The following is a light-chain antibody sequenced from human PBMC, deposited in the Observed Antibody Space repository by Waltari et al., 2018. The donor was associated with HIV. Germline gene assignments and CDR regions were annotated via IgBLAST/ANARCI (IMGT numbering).Light chain of an antibody. CDR3: CSYAGSSTLV. J-gene: IGLJ2*01. CDR2: EVS. V-gene: IGLV2-23*02. CDR1: SSDVGSYNL. Sequence: QSALTQPASVSGSPGQSITISCTGPSSDVGSYNLVSWYQQHPGKAPKLMIYEVSKRPSVVSNRFAGYKSGNTASLTISGLQAEDEADYYCCSYAGSSTLVFGGGTKLTVL.